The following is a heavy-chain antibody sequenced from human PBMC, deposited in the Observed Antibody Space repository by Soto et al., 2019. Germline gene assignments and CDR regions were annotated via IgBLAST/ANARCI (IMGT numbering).Heavy chain of an antibody. Sequence: PSETLSLTCTVSGGSISSSSYDWGWIRQPPGKXRGWXXXIXYXGXTXXXXSLKSRVTISVDTSKNQFSLKLSSVTAADTAVYYCASVYSYGYNYWGQGTLLTVSS. CDR2: IXYXGXT. J-gene: IGHJ4*02. CDR3: ASVYSYGYNY. D-gene: IGHD5-18*01. CDR1: GGSISSSSYD. V-gene: IGHV4-39*01.